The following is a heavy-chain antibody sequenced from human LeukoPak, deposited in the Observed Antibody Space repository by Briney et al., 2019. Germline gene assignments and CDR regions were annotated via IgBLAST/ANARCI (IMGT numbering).Heavy chain of an antibody. J-gene: IGHJ6*03. CDR3: ASPIAAASLGSSGYYMDV. Sequence: GSLRLSCAASGFTFSSYAMSWVRQAPGKGLEWIGSIYYSGSTYYNPSLKSRVTISVDTSKNQFSLKLSSVTAADTAVYYCASPIAAASLGSSGYYMDVWGKGTTVTVSS. V-gene: IGHV4-38-2*01. D-gene: IGHD6-13*01. CDR1: GFTFSSYA. CDR2: IYYSGST.